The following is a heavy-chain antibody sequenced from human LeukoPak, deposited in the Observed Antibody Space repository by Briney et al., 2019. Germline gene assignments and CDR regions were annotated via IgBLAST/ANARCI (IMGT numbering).Heavy chain of an antibody. J-gene: IGHJ5*02. CDR2: IYYSGST. V-gene: IGHV4-59*01. CDR1: GGSISSYY. Sequence: SETLSLTCTVSGGSISSYYWSWIRQPPGKGLEWIGCIYYSGSTNYNPSLKSRLTISVDTSKNQFSLKLSSVTAADTAVYYCAISNGPNWFDPWGQGTLVTVSS. CDR3: AISNGPNWFDP.